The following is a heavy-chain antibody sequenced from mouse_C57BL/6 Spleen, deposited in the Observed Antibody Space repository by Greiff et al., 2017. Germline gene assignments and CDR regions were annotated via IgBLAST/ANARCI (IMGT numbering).Heavy chain of an antibody. CDR3: AREGYYHVYFDY. V-gene: IGHV1-19*01. J-gene: IGHJ2*01. D-gene: IGHD2-3*01. CDR2: INPYNGGT. Sequence: EVQLQESGPVLVKPGASVKMSCKASGYTFTDYYMNWVKQSHGKSLEWIGVINPYNGGTSYNQKFKGKATLTVDKSSSTAYMELNSLTSEDSAVYYCAREGYYHVYFDYWGQGTTLTVSS. CDR1: GYTFTDYY.